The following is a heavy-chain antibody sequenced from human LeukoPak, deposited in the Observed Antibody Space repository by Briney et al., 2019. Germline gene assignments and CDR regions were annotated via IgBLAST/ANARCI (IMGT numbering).Heavy chain of an antibody. CDR2: IYYSGST. V-gene: IGHV4-39*07. CDR1: GGSISSSSYY. J-gene: IGHJ6*03. D-gene: IGHD3-10*01. CDR3: AKVGMVRGVIRISLRYSYYYMDV. Sequence: SETLSLTCTVSGGSISSSSYYWGWIRQPPGKGLEWIGSIYYSGSTYYNPSLKSRVTISVDTSKNQFSLKLSSVTAADTAVYYCAKVGMVRGVIRISLRYSYYYMDVWGKGTTVTISS.